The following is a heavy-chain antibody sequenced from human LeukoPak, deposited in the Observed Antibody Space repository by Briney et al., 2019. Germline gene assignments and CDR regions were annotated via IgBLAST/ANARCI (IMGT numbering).Heavy chain of an antibody. CDR2: IYPGNSDS. CDR3: ARSGSHLDYYYYMDV. Sequence: GESLKISCKGSGYSFTSYWSGCVRQMPGKGREGMGIIYPGNSDSGSSPSFQGKVTITADKSISPAYLQWSSLKASDTAMYYCARSGSHLDYYYYMDVWGKGTTVTVSS. V-gene: IGHV5-51*01. D-gene: IGHD1-26*01. CDR1: GYSFTSYW. J-gene: IGHJ6*03.